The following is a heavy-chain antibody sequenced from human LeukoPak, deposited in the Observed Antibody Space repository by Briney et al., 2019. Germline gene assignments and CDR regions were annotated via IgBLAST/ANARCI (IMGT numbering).Heavy chain of an antibody. V-gene: IGHV3-66*01. D-gene: IGHD2-2*03. J-gene: IGHJ4*02. CDR1: GFTVSSNY. Sequence: PGGSLRLSCAASGFTVSSNYMSWVRQAPGKGLEWVSVIYSGGSTYYADSVKGRFTISRDNSKNTLYLQMNSLRAEDTAVYYCARDGNPYLDIVVVPAAIPLDYWGQGTLVTVSS. CDR3: ARDGNPYLDIVVVPAAIPLDY. CDR2: IYSGGST.